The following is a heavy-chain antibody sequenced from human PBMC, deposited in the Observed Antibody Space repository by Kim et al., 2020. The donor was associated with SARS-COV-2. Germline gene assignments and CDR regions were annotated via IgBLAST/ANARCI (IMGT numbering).Heavy chain of an antibody. CDR1: GYTFTGYY. V-gene: IGHV1-2*05. CDR3: AREREWHGESATVTTPHYYYYYGMDV. D-gene: IGHD4-17*01. CDR2: INPNSGGT. Sequence: ASVKVSCKASGYTFTGYYMHWVRQAPGQGLEWMGRINPNSGGTNYAQKFQGRVTMTRDTSISTSYMELSRLRSDDTVVYYWAREREWHGESATVTTPHYYYYYGMDVWGQGTTVTGSS. J-gene: IGHJ6*02.